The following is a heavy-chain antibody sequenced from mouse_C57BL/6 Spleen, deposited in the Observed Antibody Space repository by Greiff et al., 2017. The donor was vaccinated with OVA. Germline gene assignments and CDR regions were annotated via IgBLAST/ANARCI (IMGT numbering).Heavy chain of an antibody. CDR2: INPYNGGT. CDR3: ADGSSYGNY. CDR1: GYTFTDYY. Sequence: LVKPGASVKMSCKASGYTFTDYYMNWVKQCHGKSLEWIGVINPYNGGTSYNQKFKGKATLTVDKSSSTAYMELNSLTSEDSAVYYCADGSSYGNYWGQGTTLTVSS. V-gene: IGHV1-19*01. J-gene: IGHJ2*01. D-gene: IGHD1-1*01.